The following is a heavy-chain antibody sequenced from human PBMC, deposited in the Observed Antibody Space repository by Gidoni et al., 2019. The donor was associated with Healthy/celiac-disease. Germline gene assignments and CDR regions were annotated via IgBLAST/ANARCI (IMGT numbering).Heavy chain of an antibody. D-gene: IGHD3-3*01. Sequence: QVQLVQSGAEVKNLVSSVKVSCMASGVTFSRYAISWVRQDPGQGLPWMGRFIPILGIANYAQNIQGGVTITADKSTSTAYMELSSLRSEDTAVYDCARPSHDYDFWSGDHYYYYYYMDVWGKGTTVTVSS. J-gene: IGHJ6*03. CDR1: GVTFSRYA. CDR3: ARPSHDYDFWSGDHYYYYYYMDV. V-gene: IGHV1-69*04. CDR2: FIPILGIA.